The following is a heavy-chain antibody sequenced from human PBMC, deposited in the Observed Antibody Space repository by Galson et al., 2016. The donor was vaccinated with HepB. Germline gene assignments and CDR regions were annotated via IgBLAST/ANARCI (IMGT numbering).Heavy chain of an antibody. J-gene: IGHJ1*01. CDR2: ISGSGSST. D-gene: IGHD3-3*01. Sequence: SLRLSCAASGFTFSNFGMSWVRQAPGKGLEWVSLISGSGSSTSYADSVEGRFTISRDNSKNTLYLHMSSLGPDDTAVYYCARDGVRWSPVEYFHHWGQGTLVSVSS. CDR3: ARDGVRWSPVEYFHH. CDR1: GFTFSNFG. V-gene: IGHV3-23*01.